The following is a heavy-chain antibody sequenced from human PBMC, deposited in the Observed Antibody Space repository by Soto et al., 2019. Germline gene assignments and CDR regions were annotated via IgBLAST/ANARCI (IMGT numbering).Heavy chain of an antibody. V-gene: IGHV4-28*01. CDR1: AYSISSSNW. D-gene: IGHD1-26*01. J-gene: IGHJ4*02. CDR2: IYYSGTT. CDR3: ARREIQGPIDY. Sequence: QVQLQESGPGLVKPSDTLSLTCAVSAYSISSSNWWGWIRQPPGKGLEWIGYIYYSGTTYYNPSLKRRVTMSVDTSKTQFSLKLTSVTAVDTAVYYCARREIQGPIDYWGQGTLVTVSS.